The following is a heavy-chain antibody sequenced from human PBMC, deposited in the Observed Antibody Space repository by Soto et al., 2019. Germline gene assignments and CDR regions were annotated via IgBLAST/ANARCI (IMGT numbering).Heavy chain of an antibody. J-gene: IGHJ4*02. D-gene: IGHD2-2*01. CDR3: AIYHLELFRFDY. Sequence: ASVKVSCKAYDFSFTSHGISWVLQAPGQGLEWMGWISLYNGNTNYAQQFQGRVTMTTDTSTSTAYMELRSLRSDDTAMYFCAIYHLELFRFDYWGQGTLVTVSS. CDR2: ISLYNGNT. CDR1: DFSFTSHG. V-gene: IGHV1-18*04.